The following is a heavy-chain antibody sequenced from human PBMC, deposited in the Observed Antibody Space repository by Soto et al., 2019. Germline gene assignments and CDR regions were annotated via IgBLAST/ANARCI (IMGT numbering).Heavy chain of an antibody. CDR2: INPNSGGT. J-gene: IGHJ6*02. Sequence: GASVKVSCKASGYTFTGYYMHWVRQAPGQGLEWMGWINPNSGGTNYAQKFQGWVTMTRDTSISTAYMELSRLRSDDTAVYYCARVYCGGACYGPPRRYYGMDVWGQGTTVTVSS. CDR1: GYTFTGYY. CDR3: ARVYCGGACYGPPRRYYGMDV. V-gene: IGHV1-2*04. D-gene: IGHD2-21*02.